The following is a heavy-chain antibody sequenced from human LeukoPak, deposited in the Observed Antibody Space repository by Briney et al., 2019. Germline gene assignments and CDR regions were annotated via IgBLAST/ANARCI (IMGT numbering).Heavy chain of an antibody. J-gene: IGHJ4*02. CDR2: ISTYNINT. Sequence: ASVKVSCKASGYTFTSYYMHWVRQAPGQGLEWMGWISTYNINTNYAQKFQGRVTMTTDTSTSTAYMELRSLRSDDTAVYYCAREGSSSWDFDYWGQGTLVTVSS. CDR1: GYTFTSYY. V-gene: IGHV1-18*04. CDR3: AREGSSSWDFDY. D-gene: IGHD6-13*01.